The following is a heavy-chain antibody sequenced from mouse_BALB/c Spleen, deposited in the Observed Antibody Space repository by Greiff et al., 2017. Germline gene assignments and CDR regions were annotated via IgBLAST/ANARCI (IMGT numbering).Heavy chain of an antibody. D-gene: IGHD2-1*01. CDR3: ARDNYGNTRVAMDY. V-gene: IGHV1S137*01. CDR2: ISTYYGDA. Sequence: QVQLKESGAELVRPGVSVKISCKGSGYTFTDYAMHWVKQSHAKSLEWIGVISTYYGDASYNQKFKGKATMTVDKSSSTAYMELARLTSEDSAIYYSARDNYGNTRVAMDYWGQGTSVTVSS. J-gene: IGHJ4*01. CDR1: GYTFTDYA.